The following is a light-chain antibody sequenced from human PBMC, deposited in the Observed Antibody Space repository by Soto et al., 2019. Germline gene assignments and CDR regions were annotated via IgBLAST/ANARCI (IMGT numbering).Light chain of an antibody. CDR2: EVS. Sequence: QSALTQPPSVSGSPGQSVTISCTGTSSDVGSYNRVSWYQQPPGTAPKLMIYEVSNRPSGVPDRFSGSKSGNTASLTISGLQAEDEADYYCSLYTSSSISWVFGGGTKVTVL. V-gene: IGLV2-18*01. CDR3: SLYTSSSISWV. J-gene: IGLJ3*02. CDR1: SSDVGSYNR.